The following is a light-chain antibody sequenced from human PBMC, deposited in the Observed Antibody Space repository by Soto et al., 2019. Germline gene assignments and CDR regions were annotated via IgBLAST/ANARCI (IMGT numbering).Light chain of an antibody. Sequence: EIVLTQSPGTLSLSPGERATLSCRASQSVSTRSLAWYQQKPGQAPRLLISGASSRAADIPDRFSGSGSGTDFTLTINRLEPEDFAVYYCLQDYNYPLTFGGGTKVEIK. CDR1: QSVSTRS. CDR2: GAS. CDR3: LQDYNYPLT. J-gene: IGKJ4*01. V-gene: IGKV3-20*01.